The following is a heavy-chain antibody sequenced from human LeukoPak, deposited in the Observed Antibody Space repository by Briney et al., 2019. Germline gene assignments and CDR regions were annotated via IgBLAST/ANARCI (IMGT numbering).Heavy chain of an antibody. Sequence: PGGSLRLSCAASGFTFSSYAMSWVRQAPGKGLEWVSGISDSGDSTYYADSVKGRFTISRDNSKNTLYLQMNSLRAEDTAVYYCTTGYDYDSSGYWSDYWGQGTLVTVSS. D-gene: IGHD3-22*01. CDR3: TTGYDYDSSGYWSDY. CDR2: ISDSGDST. V-gene: IGHV3-23*01. J-gene: IGHJ4*02. CDR1: GFTFSSYA.